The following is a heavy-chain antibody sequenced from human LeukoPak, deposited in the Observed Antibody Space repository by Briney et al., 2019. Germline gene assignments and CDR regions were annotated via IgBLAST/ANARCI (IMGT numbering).Heavy chain of an antibody. Sequence: GSLRLSCAASGFTFSSYAMSWVRQTPGKGLEWVSLISGSSTSTYYADSVKGRFTISRDNSKNTVYLQMNSLRADDTAIYYCAKRKRRIVVVTAVDFFDYWGQGILVTVSS. CDR2: ISGSSTST. D-gene: IGHD2-21*02. CDR1: GFTFSSYA. J-gene: IGHJ4*02. CDR3: AKRKRRIVVVTAVDFFDY. V-gene: IGHV3-23*01.